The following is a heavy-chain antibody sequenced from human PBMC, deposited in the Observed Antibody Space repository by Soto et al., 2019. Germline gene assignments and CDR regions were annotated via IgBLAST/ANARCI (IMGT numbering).Heavy chain of an antibody. V-gene: IGHV5-51*01. D-gene: IGHD6-25*01. CDR3: GAGSFDH. J-gene: IGHJ4*02. CDR2: VYPNDSDV. Sequence: GESLKISCKASGYNFVEYWIGWVRQMPGKGLEWMESVYPNDSDVKYSPSFQGQVTVSADKSINTAYLHWSSLKPSDSATYYCGAGSFDHWGQGTPVTVSS. CDR1: GYNFVEYW.